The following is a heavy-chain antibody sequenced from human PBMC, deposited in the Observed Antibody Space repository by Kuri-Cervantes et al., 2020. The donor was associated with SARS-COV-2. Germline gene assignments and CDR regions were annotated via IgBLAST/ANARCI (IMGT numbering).Heavy chain of an antibody. V-gene: IGHV3-23*01. J-gene: IGHJ4*02. CDR2: ISGSGGST. Sequence: GESLKISCAASGFTFSSYAMSWVRQAPGKGLEWVSAISGSGGSTYYTDSVKGRFTISRDNSKNTLYLQMNSLRAEATAVYYCAKSRWQQLSWLDYWGQGTLVTVSS. CDR3: AKSRWQQLSWLDY. D-gene: IGHD6-13*01. CDR1: GFTFSSYA.